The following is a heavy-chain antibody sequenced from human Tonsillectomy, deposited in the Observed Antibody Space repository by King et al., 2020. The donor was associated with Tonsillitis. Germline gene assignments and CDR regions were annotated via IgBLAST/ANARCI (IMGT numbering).Heavy chain of an antibody. J-gene: IGHJ6*02. CDR2: IKQDGSEI. Sequence: QLVQSGGGLVQPGGSLRLSCAASGFTFRGYWMSWVRQAPGKGLEWVANIKQDGSEIYYVDSVEGRFTFSRDNAKNSLYLQMNSLRAEDTAVYYCAGGMIVVVPAAPMGYGMDVWGQGTTVTVSS. CDR1: GFTFRGYW. D-gene: IGHD2-2*01. V-gene: IGHV3-7*04. CDR3: AGGMIVVVPAAPMGYGMDV.